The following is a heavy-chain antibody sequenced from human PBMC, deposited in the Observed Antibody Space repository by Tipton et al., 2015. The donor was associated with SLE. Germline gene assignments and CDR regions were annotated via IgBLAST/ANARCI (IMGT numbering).Heavy chain of an antibody. V-gene: IGHV3-23*01. J-gene: IGHJ5*02. CDR1: GFTFRTYS. CDR3: ARWGQALAGSWFDP. D-gene: IGHD7-27*01. Sequence: SLRLSCAASGFTFRTYSMAWVRQSPGKGLEWVSLISGGGGSTQYADSVRGRFTISRDNAKSSLYLQMSSLRREDTAVYYCARWGQALAGSWFDPWGQGTLVTVSS. CDR2: ISGGGGST.